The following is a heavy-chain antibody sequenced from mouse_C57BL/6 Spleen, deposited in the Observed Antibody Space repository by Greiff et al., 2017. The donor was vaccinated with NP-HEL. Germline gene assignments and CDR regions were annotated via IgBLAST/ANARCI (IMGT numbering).Heavy chain of an antibody. CDR1: GFTFSDYY. Sequence: DVHLVESEGGLVQPGSSMKLSCTASGFTFSDYYMAWVRQVPEKGLEWVANINYDGSSTYYLDSLKSRFIISRDNAKNILYLQMSSLKSEDTATYYCARGDYGSSSYFDYWGQGTTLTVSS. CDR2: INYDGSST. CDR3: ARGDYGSSSYFDY. V-gene: IGHV5-16*01. J-gene: IGHJ2*01. D-gene: IGHD1-1*01.